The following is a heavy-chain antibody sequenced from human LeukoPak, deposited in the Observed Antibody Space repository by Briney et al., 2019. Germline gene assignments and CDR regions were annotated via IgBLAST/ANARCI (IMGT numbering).Heavy chain of an antibody. CDR2: ISSDGSNK. D-gene: IGHD3-10*01. CDR1: GLSFNSCG. J-gene: IGHJ4*02. Sequence: GGSLRLSCAASGLSFNSCGMHWVRQAPGKGLEWVAVISSDGSNKYYADSVKGRFTSSRDNSQNTLSLQMNSLRTEDTAVFYCAKGSGGSGSFYNHFDCWGQGTLVTVSS. V-gene: IGHV3-30*18. CDR3: AKGSGGSGSFYNHFDC.